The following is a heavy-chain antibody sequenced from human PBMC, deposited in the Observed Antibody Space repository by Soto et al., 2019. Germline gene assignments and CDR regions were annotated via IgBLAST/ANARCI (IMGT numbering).Heavy chain of an antibody. CDR1: GYTFTSYD. V-gene: IGHV1-8*01. D-gene: IGHD2-15*01. CDR3: ARLRYCSGGSCYSRSLSIF. CDR2: MNPNSGNT. Sequence: QVQLVQSGAEVQKPGASVKVSCKASGYTFTSYDINWVRQATGQGLEWMGWMNPNSGNTGYAQKFQGRVTMTRNTSISTAYMELSSLRSEDTAVYYCARLRYCSGGSCYSRSLSIFWGQGTLVTVSS. J-gene: IGHJ4*02.